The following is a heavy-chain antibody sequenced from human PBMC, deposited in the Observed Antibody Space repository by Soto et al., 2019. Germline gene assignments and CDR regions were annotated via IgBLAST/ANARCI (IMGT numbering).Heavy chain of an antibody. D-gene: IGHD3-10*01. CDR2: IYHSGST. CDR1: GGSISSCGYS. CDR3: ARVTSHYASGRYEGGYYYFDY. J-gene: IGHJ4*02. V-gene: IGHV4-30-2*01. Sequence: SETLSLTCAVSGGSISSCGYSWSWIRQPPGKGLEWIGYIYHSGSTYYNPSLKSRVTISVDRSKNQFSLELSSVTAADTSVYYCARVTSHYASGRYEGGYYYFDYWGQGTLVTVSS.